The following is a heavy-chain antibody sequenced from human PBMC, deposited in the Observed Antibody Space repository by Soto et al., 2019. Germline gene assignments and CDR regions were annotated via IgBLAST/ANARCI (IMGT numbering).Heavy chain of an antibody. J-gene: IGHJ6*03. CDR1: GFSLSTSGVG. Sequence: SGPNLVNPTQTLTLTCTFSGFSLSTSGVGVGWIRQPPGKALEWLALIYWDDDKRYSPSLKSRLTITKDTSKNQVVLTMTNMDPVDTATYYCAHQLYYRFDWLFSPRYYYYYMDVWGKGTTVTVSS. V-gene: IGHV2-5*02. CDR2: IYWDDDK. D-gene: IGHD3-9*01. CDR3: AHQLYYRFDWLFSPRYYYYYMDV.